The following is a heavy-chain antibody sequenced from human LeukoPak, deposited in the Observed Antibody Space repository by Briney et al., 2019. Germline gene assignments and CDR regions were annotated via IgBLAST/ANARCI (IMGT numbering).Heavy chain of an antibody. CDR3: ARGRPYYDILIGYFFDY. D-gene: IGHD3-9*01. CDR2: IYYSGST. Sequence: PSQTLSLTCTVSGGSISSGGYYWSWIRQHPGKGLEWIGYIYYSGSTYYNPSLKSRVTISVDTSKNQFSLKLSSVTAADTAVYYCARGRPYYDILIGYFFDYWGQGTLVTVSS. J-gene: IGHJ4*02. V-gene: IGHV4-31*03. CDR1: GGSISSGGYY.